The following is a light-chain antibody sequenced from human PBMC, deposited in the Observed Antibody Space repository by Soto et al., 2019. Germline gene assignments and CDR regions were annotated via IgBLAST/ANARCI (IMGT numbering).Light chain of an antibody. CDR2: WAS. Sequence: DIVMTQSPDSLAVSLGERATINCKSSQIVSYSSNSKNYLAWYQQKPGQPPKLLIYWASTRESGVPDRFSGSGSGTDFTLTISSLQAEDVAVYYCQQYYSTPFTFGQGTKLEIK. CDR3: QQYYSTPFT. J-gene: IGKJ2*01. CDR1: QIVSYSSNSKNY. V-gene: IGKV4-1*01.